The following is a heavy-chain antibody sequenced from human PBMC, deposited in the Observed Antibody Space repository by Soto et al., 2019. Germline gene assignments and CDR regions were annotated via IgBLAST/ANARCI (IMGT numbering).Heavy chain of an antibody. D-gene: IGHD5-12*01. Sequence: ASVKVSCKASGYTFTGYYMHWVRQAPGQGLEWMGWINPNSGGTNYAQKFQGRVTMTRDTSISTAYMDLSRLRSDDTAVYYCARDRYSGYDLSDYYYYYFVMDVWGQGTTVTVSS. CDR1: GYTFTGYY. J-gene: IGHJ6*02. CDR3: ARDRYSGYDLSDYYYYYFVMDV. CDR2: INPNSGGT. V-gene: IGHV1-2*02.